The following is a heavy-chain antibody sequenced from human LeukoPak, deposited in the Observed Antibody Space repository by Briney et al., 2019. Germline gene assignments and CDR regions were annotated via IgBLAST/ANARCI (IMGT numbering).Heavy chain of an antibody. CDR1: GFTFSSYS. V-gene: IGHV3-21*01. CDR3: ARVVAARPDY. Sequence: GGSLRLSCAASGFTFSSYSMNWVRQAPGKGLEWVSSISSSSSYIYYADSVKGRFTIPRDNAKNSLYLQMNSLRAEDTAVYYCARVVAARPDYWGQGTLVTVSS. D-gene: IGHD6-6*01. CDR2: ISSSSSYI. J-gene: IGHJ4*02.